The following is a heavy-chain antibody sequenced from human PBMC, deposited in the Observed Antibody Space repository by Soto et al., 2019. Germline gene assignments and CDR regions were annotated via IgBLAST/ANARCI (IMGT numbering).Heavy chain of an antibody. Sequence: LRLSCGASGFTFSTYEMAWVRQAPGKGLEWVSYISDSGVTVRYADSVKGRFTISRDNARNSVYLQMNGLAVADTAMYYCAGGVMYSGSYHEWGQGALVTVSS. J-gene: IGHJ4*02. CDR2: ISDSGVTV. CDR1: GFTFSTYE. V-gene: IGHV3-48*03. D-gene: IGHD1-26*01. CDR3: AGGVMYSGSYHE.